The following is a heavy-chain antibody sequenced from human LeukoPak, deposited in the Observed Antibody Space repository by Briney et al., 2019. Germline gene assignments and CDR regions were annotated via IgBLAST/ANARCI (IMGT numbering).Heavy chain of an antibody. Sequence: TSETLSLTCAVYGGSFSGYYWSWIRQPPGKGLEWIGEINHSGSTNYNPSLKSRVTISVDTSKNQLSQKLSSVTAADTAVYYCARGLSTTTVVPAAPRPNGMDVWGKGTTVTVSS. J-gene: IGHJ6*04. CDR3: ARGLSTTTVVPAAPRPNGMDV. D-gene: IGHD2-2*01. CDR2: INHSGST. CDR1: GGSFSGYY. V-gene: IGHV4-34*01.